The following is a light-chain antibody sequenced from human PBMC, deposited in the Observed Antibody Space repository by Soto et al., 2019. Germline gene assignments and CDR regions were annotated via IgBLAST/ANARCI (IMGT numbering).Light chain of an antibody. J-gene: IGLJ3*02. CDR1: SSDVGGFSY. Sequence: QSVLTQHASVSGSPGHSITISCTGTSSDVGGFSYVSWFQQHPGKAPKLIIYEVSNRPSGVSIRFSGSKSGNTASLTVSGLQAEDEADYYCASFTRSNTWVIGGGTKLTVL. CDR3: ASFTRSNTWV. CDR2: EVS. V-gene: IGLV2-14*01.